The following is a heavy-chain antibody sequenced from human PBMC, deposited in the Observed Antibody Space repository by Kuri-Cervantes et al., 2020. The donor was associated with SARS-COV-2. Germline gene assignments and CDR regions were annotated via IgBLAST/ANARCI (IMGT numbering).Heavy chain of an antibody. CDR2: IYTSGST. J-gene: IGHJ5*02. V-gene: IGHV4-4*07. CDR3: AREGCSSPSCYRDWFDP. CDR1: GGSISSYY. D-gene: IGHD2-2*01. Sequence: SETLSLTCTVSGGSISSYYWSWIRQPAGKGLEWIGRIYTSGSTNYNPSLKSRVTMSVDTSKNQFSLKLSSVTAADTAVYYCAREGCSSPSCYRDWFDPWGQGTLVTVSS.